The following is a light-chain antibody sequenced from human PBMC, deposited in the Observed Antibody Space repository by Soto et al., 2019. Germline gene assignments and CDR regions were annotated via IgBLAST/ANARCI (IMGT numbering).Light chain of an antibody. CDR2: AAS. V-gene: IGKV1-39*01. J-gene: IGKJ2*01. Sequence: DIQMTQSPSSLSVSVGDRATITCRASQSISSYLNWYQQKPGKAPKLLIYAASSWHSGVPSRFSGSGSGTVFLLTISLLAHEDVGYYCWQQNYSTPYTFGQGTKLEIK. CDR3: QQNYSTPYT. CDR1: QSISSY.